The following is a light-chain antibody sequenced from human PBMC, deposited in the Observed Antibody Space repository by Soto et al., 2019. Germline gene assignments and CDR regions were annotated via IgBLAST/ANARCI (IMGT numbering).Light chain of an antibody. V-gene: IGLV2-14*01. CDR2: DVS. CDR1: SSDVGGYNY. Sequence: QSVLTQPASVSGSPGQSITISCTGTSSDVGGYNYVSWYQQHPGKAPKLMIYDVSNRPSGVSNRFSGSKSGNTASLSISGLQDEDEADYYCSSSTSSSTRVFGTGTKLTVL. CDR3: SSSTSSSTRV. J-gene: IGLJ1*01.